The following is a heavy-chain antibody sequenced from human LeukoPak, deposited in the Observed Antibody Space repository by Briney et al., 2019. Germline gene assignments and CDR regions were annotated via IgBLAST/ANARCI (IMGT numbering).Heavy chain of an antibody. CDR2: INHSGST. CDR1: GGSFTGYY. CDR3: ARARALYSSSWLFDY. V-gene: IGHV4-34*01. Sequence: SETLSLTCAVYGGSFTGYYWSWIRQPPGKGLEWMGEINHSGSTNYNPPLKSRVTISVDTSKTKFSLKLSSVTAADTAVYYCARARALYSSSWLFDYWGQGTLVTVSS. D-gene: IGHD6-13*01. J-gene: IGHJ4*02.